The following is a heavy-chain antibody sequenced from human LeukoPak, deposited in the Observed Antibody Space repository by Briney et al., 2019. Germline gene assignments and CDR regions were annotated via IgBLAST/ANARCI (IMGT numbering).Heavy chain of an antibody. CDR3: PRGQDAFKTGY. J-gene: IGHJ4*02. CDR2: IHPIGIT. Sequence: SETLSLTCTVSGGSVTSGYYYWTWIRQYPGKGLELIGYIHPIGITDYNPSLESRVTMSLDTSQNQFSLTLTSVPATDMAIYYCPRGQDAFKTGYWGQGTLVTVSS. D-gene: IGHD5-24*01. CDR1: GGSVTSGYYY. V-gene: IGHV4-31*03.